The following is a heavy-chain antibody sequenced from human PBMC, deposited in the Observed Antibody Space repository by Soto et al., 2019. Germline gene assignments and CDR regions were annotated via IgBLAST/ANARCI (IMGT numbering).Heavy chain of an antibody. Sequence: GGSLRLSCTASGFTFSSYWMHWVRQVPGKGLVWVSRINTDGSITSHADSVKGRFTISRDNAKNTLYLQMNSLRADDTAVYYCTRDSGGRDAYWGQGALVTVSS. D-gene: IGHD2-15*01. CDR2: INTDGSIT. V-gene: IGHV3-74*01. CDR3: TRDSGGRDAY. J-gene: IGHJ4*02. CDR1: GFTFSSYW.